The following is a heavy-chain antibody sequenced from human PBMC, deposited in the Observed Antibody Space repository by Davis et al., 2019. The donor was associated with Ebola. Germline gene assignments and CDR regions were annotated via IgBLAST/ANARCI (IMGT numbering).Heavy chain of an antibody. V-gene: IGHV3-30*18. CDR2: ISYDGSNK. Sequence: GESLKISCAASGFSFSSYGMHWVRQAPGKGLEWVAVISYDGSNKYYADSVKGRFTISRDNSKNTLYLQMNSLRAEDTAVYYCANILQQWLAGYWGQGTLVTVSS. J-gene: IGHJ4*02. CDR3: ANILQQWLAGY. CDR1: GFSFSSYG. D-gene: IGHD6-19*01.